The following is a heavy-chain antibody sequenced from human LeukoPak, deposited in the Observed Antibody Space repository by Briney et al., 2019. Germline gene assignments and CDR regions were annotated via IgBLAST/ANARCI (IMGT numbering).Heavy chain of an antibody. D-gene: IGHD5-12*01. J-gene: IGHJ4*02. V-gene: IGHV1-18*01. CDR3: ARDVQNSGYGYPFDY. CDR1: GYTFTSYG. CDR2: ISAYNGNT. Sequence: ASVKVSCKASGYTFTSYGISWVRQAPGQGLEWMGWISAYNGNTNYAQKLQGRVTMTTDTSTSTAYMELRSLRSDDTAVYYCARDVQNSGYGYPFDYWGQGTLVTVSS.